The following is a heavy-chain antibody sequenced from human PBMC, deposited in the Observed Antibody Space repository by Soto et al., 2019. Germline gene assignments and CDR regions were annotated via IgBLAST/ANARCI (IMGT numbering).Heavy chain of an antibody. D-gene: IGHD2-2*01. J-gene: IGHJ4*02. CDR1: GFTISSYW. CDR3: ARDKGCISTSCSLDY. V-gene: IGHV3-7*01. Sequence: EVQLVESGGGLVQPGGSLKLSCAASGFTISSYWMSWVRQAPGKGLEWVANIKQDGSEKYYVDSVKGRFTISRDNAKNSLYLQMNSLRAEDTAVYYCARDKGCISTSCSLDYWGQGTLVTVSS. CDR2: IKQDGSEK.